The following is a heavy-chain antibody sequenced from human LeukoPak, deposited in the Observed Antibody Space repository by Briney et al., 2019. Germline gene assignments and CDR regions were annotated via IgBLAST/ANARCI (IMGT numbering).Heavy chain of an antibody. CDR2: IYYSGST. J-gene: IGHJ4*02. Sequence: SETLSLTCTVSGGSVNSGSYYWNWIRQPPGKGLEWIGYIYYSGSTNYNPSLKSRVTISVDTSKNQFSLKLSSVTAADTAVYYCARDRAFGGGPDYWGQGTLVTVSS. CDR1: GGSVNSGSYY. CDR3: ARDRAFGGGPDY. V-gene: IGHV4-61*01. D-gene: IGHD3-16*01.